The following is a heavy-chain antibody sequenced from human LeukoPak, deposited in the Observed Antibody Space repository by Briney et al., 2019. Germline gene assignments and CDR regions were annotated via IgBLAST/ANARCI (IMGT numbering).Heavy chain of an antibody. D-gene: IGHD3-22*01. CDR1: GFTFSSYW. CDR3: ARGHEQYYYDSSGYPNTDY. Sequence: GGSLRLSCAASGFTFSSYWMSWVRQAPGKGLEWVANIKQDGSEKYYVDSVKGRFTISRDNAKNSLYLQMNSLRAEDTAVYYCARGHEQYYYDSSGYPNTDYWGQGTLVTVSS. J-gene: IGHJ4*02. V-gene: IGHV3-7*01. CDR2: IKQDGSEK.